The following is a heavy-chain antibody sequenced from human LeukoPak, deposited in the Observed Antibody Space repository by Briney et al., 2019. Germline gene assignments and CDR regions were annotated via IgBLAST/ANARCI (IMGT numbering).Heavy chain of an antibody. J-gene: IGHJ4*02. V-gene: IGHV1-69*13. D-gene: IGHD6-19*01. CDR1: GGTFSSYA. Sequence: SVKVSCKASGGTFSSYAISWVRQAPGQGLEWMGGIIPIFGTANYAQKFQGRVTITADESTSTAYMELSSLRSEDTAVYYCARVRGSSGWYGPSYYFDYWGQGTLVTVSS. CDR3: ARVRGSSGWYGPSYYFDY. CDR2: IIPIFGTA.